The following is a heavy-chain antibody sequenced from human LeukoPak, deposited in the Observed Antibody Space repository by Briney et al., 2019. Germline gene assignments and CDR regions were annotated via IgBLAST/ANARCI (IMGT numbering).Heavy chain of an antibody. CDR3: ARSLWLGEFGDDYMDV. CDR1: GFTFSDYY. V-gene: IGHV3-11*04. Sequence: GGSLRLSCAASGFTFSDYYMSWIRQAPGKGLEWDSYISSSGSTIYYADSVKGRFTISRDNAKNSLYLQMNSLRAEDTAVYYCARSLWLGEFGDDYMDVWGKGTTVTVSS. J-gene: IGHJ6*03. CDR2: ISSSGSTI. D-gene: IGHD3-10*01.